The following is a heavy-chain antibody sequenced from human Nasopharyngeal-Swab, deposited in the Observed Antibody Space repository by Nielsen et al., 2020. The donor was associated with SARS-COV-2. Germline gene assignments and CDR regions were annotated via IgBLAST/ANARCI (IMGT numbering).Heavy chain of an antibody. V-gene: IGHV1-18*01. D-gene: IGHD2-2*01. J-gene: IGHJ6*02. CDR3: ARDLIVVVPAARGGMDV. Sequence: ASVKVSCNASGYTFTSYGISWVRQAPGQGLEWMGWISAYNGNTNYAQKLQGRVTMTTDTSTSTAYMELRSLRSDDTAVYYWARDLIVVVPAARGGMDVWGQGTTVTVSS. CDR1: GYTFTSYG. CDR2: ISAYNGNT.